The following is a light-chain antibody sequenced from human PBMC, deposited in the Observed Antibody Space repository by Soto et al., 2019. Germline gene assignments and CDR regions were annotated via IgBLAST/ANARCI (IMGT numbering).Light chain of an antibody. V-gene: IGKV3-11*01. CDR2: DAS. Sequence: DIVLTQSPATLSLSPGERATLSCRASQSVSYFLAWYQQKPGQAPRLLIYDASNRATGIPARFSGSGSGTDFTLTISRLEPEDFAVYYCQQFSSYPLTFGGGTKVDIK. CDR3: QQFSSYPLT. CDR1: QSVSYF. J-gene: IGKJ4*01.